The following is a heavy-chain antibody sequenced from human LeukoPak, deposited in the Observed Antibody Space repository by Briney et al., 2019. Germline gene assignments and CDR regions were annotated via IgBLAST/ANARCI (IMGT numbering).Heavy chain of an antibody. D-gene: IGHD4-17*01. V-gene: IGHV3-48*04. J-gene: IGHJ4*02. CDR3: ARDPDYGGSY. CDR1: GFTFSSYS. Sequence: GGSLRLSCAASGFTFSSYSMNWVRQAPGKGLEWVSYISSSSSTIYYADSVKGRFTVSRDNAKNSLYLQMNSLRAEDTAVYYCARDPDYGGSYWGQGTLVTVSS. CDR2: ISSSSSTI.